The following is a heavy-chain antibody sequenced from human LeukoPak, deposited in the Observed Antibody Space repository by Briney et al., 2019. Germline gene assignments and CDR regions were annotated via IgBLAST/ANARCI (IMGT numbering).Heavy chain of an antibody. J-gene: IGHJ4*02. CDR1: GYTFTSHY. CDR2: INPSGGST. CDR3: ARGGSTGIFDY. V-gene: IGHV1-46*03. D-gene: IGHD3-10*01. Sequence: GASVKVSCRASGYTFTSHYMHWVRQAPGPGLEWMGTINPSGGSTSYAQKFQGRVTMTRDTSRSTVYMEVSSLTSEDTAVYYCARGGSTGIFDYWGQGALVTVSP.